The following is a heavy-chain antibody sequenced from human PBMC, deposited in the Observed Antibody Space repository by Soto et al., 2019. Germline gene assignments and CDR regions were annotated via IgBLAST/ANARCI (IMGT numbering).Heavy chain of an antibody. CDR1: GDSMNNYY. Sequence: QVQLQESGPGLVRPSETLSLTRTVFGDSMNNYYWNWIRQPPGKGLEWIGYIYYSGSTYYNPSLNSRVTISIDTSKKQSSLKLSSVTAADTAVYYCARQIGVYSRDASDMWGQGTMVTVSS. CDR3: ARQIGVYSRDASDM. D-gene: IGHD6-13*01. J-gene: IGHJ3*02. CDR2: IYYSGST. V-gene: IGHV4-59*08.